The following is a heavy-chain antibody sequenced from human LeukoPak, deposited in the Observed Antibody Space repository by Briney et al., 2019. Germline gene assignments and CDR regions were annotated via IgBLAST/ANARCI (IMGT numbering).Heavy chain of an antibody. Sequence: GGSLRLSCAASGLTVSSHYMSWVRQAPGKGLEWVSVLYSGGSTYYADSVKGRFTISRDNSKNTLYLQMNSLRVEDTAVYYCARRPDYGGTPTFDYWGQGTLVTVPS. D-gene: IGHD4-23*01. CDR1: GLTVSSHY. J-gene: IGHJ4*02. CDR2: LYSGGST. V-gene: IGHV3-66*01. CDR3: ARRPDYGGTPTFDY.